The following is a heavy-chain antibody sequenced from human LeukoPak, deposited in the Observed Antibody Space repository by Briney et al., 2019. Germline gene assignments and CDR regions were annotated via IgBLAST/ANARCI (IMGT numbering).Heavy chain of an antibody. V-gene: IGHV3-48*03. CDR3: ARDGRWINYYDGSSPV. J-gene: IGHJ4*02. CDR1: GFTFSSYE. Sequence: GGSLRLSCAASGFTFSSYEMNWVRQAPGKGLEWVSYISSSGSTIYYADSVKGRFTISRDNAKNSLFLQMNSLRVEDTAVYYCARDGRWINYYDGSSPVWGQGTLVTVSS. D-gene: IGHD3-22*01. CDR2: ISSSGSTI.